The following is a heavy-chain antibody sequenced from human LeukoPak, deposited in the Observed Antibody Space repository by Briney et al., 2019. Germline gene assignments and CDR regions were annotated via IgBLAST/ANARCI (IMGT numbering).Heavy chain of an antibody. Sequence: GESLRISCKGSGYSFTSYWISWVRQMPGKGLEWMGRIDPSDSYTNYSPSFQGHVTISADKSISTAYLQWSSLKASDPAMYYCARHSSGGTYYYYGMDVWGKGTTVTVSS. J-gene: IGHJ6*04. V-gene: IGHV5-10-1*01. D-gene: IGHD2-15*01. CDR1: GYSFTSYW. CDR3: ARHSSGGTYYYYGMDV. CDR2: IDPSDSYT.